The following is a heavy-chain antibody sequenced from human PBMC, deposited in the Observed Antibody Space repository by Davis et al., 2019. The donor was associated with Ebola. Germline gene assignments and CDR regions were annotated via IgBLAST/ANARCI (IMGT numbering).Heavy chain of an antibody. V-gene: IGHV1-46*01. D-gene: IGHD1-26*01. J-gene: IGHJ4*02. CDR1: GYTFTSYY. CDR3: ARGKWELLYFDY. Sequence: ASVKVSCKASGYTFTSYYMHWVRQAPGQGLEWMGIINPSGGSTSYAQKFQGRVTMTRDTSTSTAYMELRSLRSDDTAVYYCARGKWELLYFDYWGQGTLVTVSS. CDR2: INPSGGST.